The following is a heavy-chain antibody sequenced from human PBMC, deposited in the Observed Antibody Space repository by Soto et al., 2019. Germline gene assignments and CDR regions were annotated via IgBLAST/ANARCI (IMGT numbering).Heavy chain of an antibody. Sequence: GGSLRLSCAASGFTVSSNYMSWVRQAPGKGLEWVSVIYSGGSTYYADSVKGRFTISRDNSKNTLYLQMNSLRAEDTAVYYCALGYDSSGYYYGMDVWGQGTTVTVSS. J-gene: IGHJ6*02. CDR3: ALGYDSSGYYYGMDV. V-gene: IGHV3-66*01. CDR2: IYSGGST. CDR1: GFTVSSNY. D-gene: IGHD3-22*01.